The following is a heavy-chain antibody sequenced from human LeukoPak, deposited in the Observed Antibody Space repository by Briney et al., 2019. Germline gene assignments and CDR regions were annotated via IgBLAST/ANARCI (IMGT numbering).Heavy chain of an antibody. CDR2: ISYEGSDK. J-gene: IGHJ4*02. CDR3: ARDYYDSSGYYFLDY. Sequence: GGSLRLSCAASGFTFSNYGMHWVRQAPGKGLEWVAVISYEGSDKYYADFVKGRFTISRDNSKNTLYLQMNSLRADDTAVYYCARDYYDSSGYYFLDYWGQGTLVTVSS. V-gene: IGHV3-30*03. CDR1: GFTFSNYG. D-gene: IGHD3-22*01.